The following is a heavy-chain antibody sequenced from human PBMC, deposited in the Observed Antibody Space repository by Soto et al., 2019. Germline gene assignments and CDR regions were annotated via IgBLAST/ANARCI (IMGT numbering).Heavy chain of an antibody. J-gene: IGHJ4*02. CDR2: ITGSSGYT. CDR1: GFNFITYS. V-gene: IGHV3-21*01. Sequence: GGSLRLSCAASGFNFITYSLSWVRQAPGKGLEWVSSITGSSGYTYYADSVKGRFTISRDNAKNSLYLQMNSLRAEDTALYYCARDSGSFSYWGQGTLVTVSS. D-gene: IGHD1-26*01. CDR3: ARDSGSFSY.